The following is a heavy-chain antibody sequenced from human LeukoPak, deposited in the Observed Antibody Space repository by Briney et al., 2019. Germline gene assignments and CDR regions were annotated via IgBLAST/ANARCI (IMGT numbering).Heavy chain of an antibody. CDR3: AREGYSGYGTYGYFQH. Sequence: ASVKVSCKASGYTFTGYYMHWVRQAPGQGLEWMGWINPNSGGTNYAQKFQGWVTMTRDTSISTAYMELSRLRSDDTAVYYCAREGYSGYGTYGYFQHWGQGTLVTVSS. J-gene: IGHJ1*01. CDR2: INPNSGGT. D-gene: IGHD5-12*01. V-gene: IGHV1-2*04. CDR1: GYTFTGYY.